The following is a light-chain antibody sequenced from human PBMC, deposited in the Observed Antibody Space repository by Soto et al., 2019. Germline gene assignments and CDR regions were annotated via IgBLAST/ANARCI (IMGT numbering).Light chain of an antibody. CDR1: QSVSSSH. J-gene: IGKJ5*01. CDR2: GAS. Sequence: EVELTQSPGTLSLSPGERATLSCRASQSVSSSHLAWYQQKPGQAPRLLIYGASTRATGIPARFSGSGSGTEFTLTISSLQSEDFAVYYCQQYNNWPPITFGQGTRLEIK. CDR3: QQYNNWPPIT. V-gene: IGKV3-15*01.